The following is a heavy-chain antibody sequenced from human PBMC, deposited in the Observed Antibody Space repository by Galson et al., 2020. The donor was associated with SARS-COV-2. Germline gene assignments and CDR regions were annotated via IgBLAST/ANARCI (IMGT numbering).Heavy chain of an antibody. CDR2: IFYSGGT. J-gene: IGHJ5*02. Sequence: SETLSLTCTVSGGSISSRTTYYWGWIRQPPGKGLEWIGNIFYSGGTYYNPSLKSQVTISVDTSNNRLSLKLRSVTAADTAVYYCARGNWFDPWGQGTLVTVSS. CDR1: GGSISSRTTYY. V-gene: IGHV4-39*01. CDR3: ARGNWFDP.